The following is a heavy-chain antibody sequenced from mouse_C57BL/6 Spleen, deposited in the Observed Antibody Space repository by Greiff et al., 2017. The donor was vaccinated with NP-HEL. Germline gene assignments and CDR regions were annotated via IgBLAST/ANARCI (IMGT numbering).Heavy chain of an antibody. V-gene: IGHV2-2*01. D-gene: IGHD4-1*01. J-gene: IGHJ2*01. CDR2: IWSGGST. CDR3: ARMDNWDGNYFDY. CDR1: GFSLTSYG. Sequence: QVQLQQSGPGLVQPSQSLSITCTVSGFSLTSYGVHWVRQSPGKGLEWLGVIWSGGSTDYNAAFISRLSISKDNSTSQVFYKMNSQQADDKAIYYCARMDNWDGNYFDYWGQGTTLTVSS.